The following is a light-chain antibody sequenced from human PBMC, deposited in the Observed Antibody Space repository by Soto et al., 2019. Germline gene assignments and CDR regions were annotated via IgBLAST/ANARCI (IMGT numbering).Light chain of an antibody. J-gene: IGKJ2*01. V-gene: IGKV1-33*01. CDR3: QQYDDLPYT. Sequence: DIQLTQSPSSLSASVGDRVTITCQASQDIKNFLNWYQQKPGKAPKLLIYGGSSLETGVPSRFSGSGSGTDFTFAISSLQPEDIATYYCQQYDDLPYTFGQGTKLEI. CDR2: GGS. CDR1: QDIKNF.